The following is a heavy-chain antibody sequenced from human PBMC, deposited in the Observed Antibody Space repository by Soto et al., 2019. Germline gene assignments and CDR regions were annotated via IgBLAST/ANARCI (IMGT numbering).Heavy chain of an antibody. Sequence: SDTLSLTCTVSGASIISSSYYWGWIRQPPGKGLEWIGNMYYDGSTYYNPSLKSRVTISVDTSKKQFFLRLTSVTAADTAMYYCARHVRNGNNHKYYGMDVWGQGITVT. J-gene: IGHJ6*02. D-gene: IGHD1-1*01. CDR2: MYYDGST. V-gene: IGHV4-39*01. CDR1: GASIISSSYY. CDR3: ARHVRNGNNHKYYGMDV.